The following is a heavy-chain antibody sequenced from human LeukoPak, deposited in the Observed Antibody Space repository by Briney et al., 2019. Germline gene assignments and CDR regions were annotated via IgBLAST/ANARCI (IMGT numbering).Heavy chain of an antibody. CDR3: ARIRKGKWLVVGDY. Sequence: GGSLRLSCAASGFTVSSNYMSWVRQAPGKGLEWVSVIYSGGSTYYADSVKGRFTISRDNSKNTLYLQMNSLRAEDPAVYYCARIRKGKWLVVGDYWGQGALVTVS. CDR1: GFTVSSNY. CDR2: IYSGGST. J-gene: IGHJ4*02. D-gene: IGHD6-19*01. V-gene: IGHV3-53*01.